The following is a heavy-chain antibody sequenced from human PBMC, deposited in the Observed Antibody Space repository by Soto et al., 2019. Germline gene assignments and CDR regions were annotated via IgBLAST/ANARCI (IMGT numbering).Heavy chain of an antibody. CDR1: GGSFKSGSYS. V-gene: IGHV4-61*01. D-gene: IGHD3-3*01. J-gene: IGHJ4*02. CDR2: VHHTGRT. CDR3: ARDFAYFDS. Sequence: PSETLSLTCTVSGGSFKSGSYSWSWIRQPPGKGLEWIGYVHHTGRTSYNPSLKSRVSISMDTSKNQFSLNLDSVTAADTAVYFCARDFAYFDSWGQGTLVTVS.